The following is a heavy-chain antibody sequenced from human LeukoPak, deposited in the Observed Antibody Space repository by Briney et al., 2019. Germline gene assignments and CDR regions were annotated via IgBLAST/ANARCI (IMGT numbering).Heavy chain of an antibody. CDR1: GFTVSSNY. V-gene: IGHV3-53*01. J-gene: IGHJ5*02. CDR3: ARVRRPYSSSWYRVNWFDP. CDR2: IYSGGST. D-gene: IGHD6-13*01. Sequence: GGSLRLSCAASGFTVSSNYMSWVRQAPGKGLEWVSVIYSGGSTYYADSVKGRFTISRDNSKDTLYLQMNSLRAEDTAVYYCARVRRPYSSSWYRVNWFDPWGQGTLVTVSS.